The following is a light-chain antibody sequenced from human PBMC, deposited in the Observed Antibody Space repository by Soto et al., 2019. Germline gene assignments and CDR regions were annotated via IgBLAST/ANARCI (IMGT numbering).Light chain of an antibody. CDR1: SGSIASNY. CDR3: ESYDAPNHW. Sequence: NFMLTQPHSVSESPGKTVIISCTRSSGSIASNYVQWYQQRPGSSPTTVIYEDNQRPSGVPDRFSGSIDSSSNSASLTISGLETENEADFYCESYDAPNHWFGGETKQTV. V-gene: IGLV6-57*01. J-gene: IGLJ3*02. CDR2: EDN.